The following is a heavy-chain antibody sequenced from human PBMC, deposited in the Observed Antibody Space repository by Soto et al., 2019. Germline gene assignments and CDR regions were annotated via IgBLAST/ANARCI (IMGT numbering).Heavy chain of an antibody. Sequence: SETLSLTCAVSGYSISSGCYRGWIRQPPGRGLEWIGSFSHSGTTYYNPSLRSRVTISIDTSNNQFPLKLSSVTAADTAVYYCARASGGNSGWGHWSDPWGHGTLVTVSS. CDR2: FSHSGTT. D-gene: IGHD2-21*02. J-gene: IGHJ5*02. CDR1: GYSISSGCY. V-gene: IGHV4-38-2*01. CDR3: ARASGGNSGWGHWSDP.